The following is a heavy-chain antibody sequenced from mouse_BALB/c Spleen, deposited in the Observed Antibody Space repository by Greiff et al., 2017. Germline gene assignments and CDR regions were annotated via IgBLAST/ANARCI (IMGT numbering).Heavy chain of an antibody. D-gene: IGHD2-1*01. CDR3: ARFSGNYYFDD. Sequence: EVKLLESGPGLVKPSQSLSLTCTVTGYSITSDYAWNWIRPFPGNKLEWMGYISYSGSTSYNPSIKSRISITRDTTKNQFFLQLNSVTTEDTATFYCARFSGNYYFDDWGQGTTLTVSA. V-gene: IGHV3-2*02. J-gene: IGHJ2*01. CDR1: GYSITSDYA. CDR2: ISYSGST.